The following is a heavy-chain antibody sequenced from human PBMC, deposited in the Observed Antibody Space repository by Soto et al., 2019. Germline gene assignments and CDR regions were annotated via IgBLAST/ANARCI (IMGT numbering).Heavy chain of an antibody. V-gene: IGHV2-5*02. CDR3: AHSLAMMDAFDV. Sequence: QITLKESGPTLVKPTQTLTLTCTFSGFSLTTSGRGVGWIRQPPGKALEWLALFFWGDDKRYSPSLKTRLTISKDTSKNQVVLTMTNMGPEDTATYYCAHSLAMMDAFDVWGQGTVVTVSS. D-gene: IGHD3-16*01. J-gene: IGHJ3*01. CDR2: FFWGDDK. CDR1: GFSLTTSGRG.